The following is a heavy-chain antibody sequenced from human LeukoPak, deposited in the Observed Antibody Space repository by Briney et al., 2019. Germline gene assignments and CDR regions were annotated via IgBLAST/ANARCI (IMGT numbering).Heavy chain of an antibody. CDR2: ISWNSGSI. D-gene: IGHD3-22*01. CDR1: GFTFDDYA. CDR3: AKDQYYYDSSALFDY. J-gene: IGHJ4*02. Sequence: GGSLRLSCAASGFTFDDYAMHWVRQAPGKGLEWVSGISWNSGSIGYADSVKGRFTISRDIAKNSLYLQMNSLRAEDTALYYCAKDQYYYDSSALFDYWGQGTLVTVSS. V-gene: IGHV3-9*01.